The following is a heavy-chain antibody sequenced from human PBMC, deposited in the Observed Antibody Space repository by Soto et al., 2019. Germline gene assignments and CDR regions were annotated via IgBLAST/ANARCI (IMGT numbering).Heavy chain of an antibody. CDR1: GDSVSSNSAA. D-gene: IGHD3-3*01. J-gene: IGHJ5*02. CDR2: TYYRSKWYN. CDR3: ARDFASSIRFLEYNWLDP. V-gene: IGHV6-1*01. Sequence: PSQTLSLTCAISGDSVSSNSAAWNWIRQSPSRGLEWLGRTYYRSKWYNDYAVSVKSRITINPDTSKNQFSLQLNSVTPEDTAVYYCARDFASSIRFLEYNWLDPWGQGTLVTVSS.